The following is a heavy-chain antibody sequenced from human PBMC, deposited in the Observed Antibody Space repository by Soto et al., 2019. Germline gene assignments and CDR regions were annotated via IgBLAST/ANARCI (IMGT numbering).Heavy chain of an antibody. Sequence: SETLSLTCAVYGGSFSGYYWSWIRQPPGKGLEWIGEINHSGSTNYNPSLKSRVTISVDTSKNQFSLKLSSVTAADTAVYYCARGWGDYSSSSGDVRWFDPWGQGTLVTVSS. CDR1: GGSFSGYY. CDR3: ARGWGDYSSSSGDVRWFDP. D-gene: IGHD6-6*01. V-gene: IGHV4-34*01. CDR2: INHSGST. J-gene: IGHJ5*02.